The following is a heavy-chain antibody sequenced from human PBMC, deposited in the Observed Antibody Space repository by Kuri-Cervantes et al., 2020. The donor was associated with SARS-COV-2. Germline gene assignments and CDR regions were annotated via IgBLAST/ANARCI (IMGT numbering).Heavy chain of an antibody. V-gene: IGHV4-59*01. CDR1: GGSISSYY. CDR3: ARGGYGDYLS. D-gene: IGHD4-17*01. Sequence: GSLRLSCTVSGGSISSYYWSWIRQPPGKGLEWIGYIYYSGSTNYNPSPKSRVTISVDTSKNQFSLKLSSVTAADTAVYYCARGGYGDYLSWGQGTLVTVSS. J-gene: IGHJ5*02. CDR2: IYYSGST.